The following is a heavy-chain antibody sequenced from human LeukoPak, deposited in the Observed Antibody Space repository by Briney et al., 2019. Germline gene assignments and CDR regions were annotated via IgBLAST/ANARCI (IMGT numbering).Heavy chain of an antibody. Sequence: ASVKVSCKASGYTFISYYIHWVRQAPGQGLEWMGVINPSGGSTSYAQKFQGRVTMTRDTSTSTVYMELSSLRSEDTAVYYCARSYGDFDYWGQGTLVTVSS. CDR3: ARSYGDFDY. CDR2: INPSGGST. D-gene: IGHD4-17*01. V-gene: IGHV1-46*01. J-gene: IGHJ4*02. CDR1: GYTFISYY.